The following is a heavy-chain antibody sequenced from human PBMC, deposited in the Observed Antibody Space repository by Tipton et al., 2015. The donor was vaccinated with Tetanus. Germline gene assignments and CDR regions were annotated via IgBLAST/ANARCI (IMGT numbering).Heavy chain of an antibody. CDR3: ARLREVVSRSGWAFDY. CDR2: IYYSGTT. D-gene: IGHD3-10*01. Sequence: TLSLTCAVSGGPVSSSNWCRWVRQPPGKGLEWIGEIYYSGTTNYSPSLKSRVTMSVDTSKKDFSMRLGSVTAADTAIYYCARLREVVSRSGWAFDYWGQGILVSVSS. J-gene: IGHJ4*02. V-gene: IGHV4-4*02. CDR1: GGPVSSSNW.